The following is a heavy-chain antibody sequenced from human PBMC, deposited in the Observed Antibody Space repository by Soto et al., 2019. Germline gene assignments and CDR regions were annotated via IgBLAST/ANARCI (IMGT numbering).Heavy chain of an antibody. CDR1: GASITSGGYY. J-gene: IGHJ4*02. Sequence: SETLSLTCTFSGASITSGGYYWTWIRQHPGKGLEWIGYIYYSGTTYYNPSLKSRVTISVETSKNQFSLKLSSVTAADSSVYYCARDKITGLFDYWGQGTLVTVSS. CDR3: ARDKITGLFDY. CDR2: IYYSGTT. D-gene: IGHD2-8*02. V-gene: IGHV4-31*03.